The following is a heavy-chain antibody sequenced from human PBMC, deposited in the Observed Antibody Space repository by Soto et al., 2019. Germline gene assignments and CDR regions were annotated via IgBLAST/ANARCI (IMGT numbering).Heavy chain of an antibody. J-gene: IGHJ5*02. Sequence: SETLSLTCAVYGGSFSGYYWSWIRQPPGKGLEWIGEINHSGSTNYNPSLKSRVTISVDTSKNQFSLKLSSVTAADTAVYYCARAHGIACSGGSCYSRAFWWFDPWGQGTLVTVSS. V-gene: IGHV4-34*01. CDR2: INHSGST. CDR1: GGSFSGYY. D-gene: IGHD2-15*01. CDR3: ARAHGIACSGGSCYSRAFWWFDP.